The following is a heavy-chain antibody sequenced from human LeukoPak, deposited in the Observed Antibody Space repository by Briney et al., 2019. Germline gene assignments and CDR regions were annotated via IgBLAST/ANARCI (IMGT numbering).Heavy chain of an antibody. V-gene: IGHV4-39*01. J-gene: IGHJ4*02. CDR2: IYYSGST. CDR3: AANSADYNTLGSSYKV. CDR1: GGSISSTNYY. Sequence: PSETLSLTCTVSGGSISSTNYYWGWIRQPPVKGLEWIGSIYYSGSTYYNPSLKSRVTISVDTSKNQFSLKLNSVTAADTAVFYCAANSADYNTLGSSYKVCGQGTLVTVSS. D-gene: IGHD3-10*01.